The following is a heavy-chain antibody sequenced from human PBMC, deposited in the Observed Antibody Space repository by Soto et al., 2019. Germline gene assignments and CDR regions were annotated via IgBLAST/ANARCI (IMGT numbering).Heavy chain of an antibody. CDR3: ARVSITMVRGVIITEAFDI. D-gene: IGHD3-10*01. Sequence: QVQPVQSGAEVKKPGSSVKVSCKASGGTFSSYAISWVRQAPGQGLEWMGGIIPIFGTANYAQKFQGRVTITADESTSTAYMELSSLRSEDTAVYYCARVSITMVRGVIITEAFDIWGQGTMVTVSS. J-gene: IGHJ3*02. CDR2: IIPIFGTA. V-gene: IGHV1-69*01. CDR1: GGTFSSYA.